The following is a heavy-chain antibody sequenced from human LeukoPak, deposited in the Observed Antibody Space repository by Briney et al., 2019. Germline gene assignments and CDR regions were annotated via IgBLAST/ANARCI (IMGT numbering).Heavy chain of an antibody. CDR1: GGSVSDYY. CDR3: ARTPRSSGYYGGLFDY. J-gene: IGHJ4*02. D-gene: IGHD3-22*01. V-gene: IGHV4-59*02. CDR2: IYYTGST. Sequence: SETLSLTCTVSGGSVSDYYWSWIRQSPGKGLEWIGYIYYTGSTSYNPSLRSRVTMSADTSKNQFSLKLSPVTAADTAVYYCARTPRSSGYYGGLFDYWGQGTLVTVSS.